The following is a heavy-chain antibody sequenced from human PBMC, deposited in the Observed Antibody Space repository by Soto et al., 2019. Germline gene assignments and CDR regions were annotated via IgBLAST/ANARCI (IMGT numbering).Heavy chain of an antibody. J-gene: IGHJ4*02. D-gene: IGHD5-18*01. V-gene: IGHV3-30*18. CDR3: AKPTGVWDTTMLTYLGD. CDR2: ISYDGSNK. Sequence: GGSLRLSCAASGFTFSSFGMHWVRQAPGKGLEWVAEISYDGSNKYYVDSVKGRFTISRDNYKNTLYLQMNSLRAEDTAVYYCAKPTGVWDTTMLTYLGDWGQGTLVTVSS. CDR1: GFTFSSFG.